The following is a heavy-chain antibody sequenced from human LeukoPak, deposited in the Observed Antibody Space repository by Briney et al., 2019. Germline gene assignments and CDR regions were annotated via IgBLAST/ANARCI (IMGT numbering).Heavy chain of an antibody. J-gene: IGHJ3*02. CDR3: AREAGTTEGSTDAFDI. V-gene: IGHV3-30-3*01. CDR2: ISYDGSNK. D-gene: IGHD1-7*01. Sequence: GGSLRLSCAASGFTFSSYAMHWVRQAPGKGLEWVAVISYDGSNKYYADSVKGRFTISRDNSKNTLYLQMNSLRAEDTAVYYCAREAGTTEGSTDAFDIWGQGTIVTVSS. CDR1: GFTFSSYA.